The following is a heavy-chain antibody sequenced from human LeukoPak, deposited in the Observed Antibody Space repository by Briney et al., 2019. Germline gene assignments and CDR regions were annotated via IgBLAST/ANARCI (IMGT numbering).Heavy chain of an antibody. CDR3: ARESYYYDSSGYQRSLPGDY. CDR1: GFTFSDYG. V-gene: IGHV3-30*03. CDR2: ISYDGSNN. D-gene: IGHD3-22*01. J-gene: IGHJ4*02. Sequence: GGSLRLSCAASGFTFSDYGMHWVRQAPGKGLEWVAVISYDGSNNYYADSVKGRFTISRDNSKNTLYLQLNSLRAEDTAVYHCARESYYYDSSGYQRSLPGDYWGQGTLVTVSS.